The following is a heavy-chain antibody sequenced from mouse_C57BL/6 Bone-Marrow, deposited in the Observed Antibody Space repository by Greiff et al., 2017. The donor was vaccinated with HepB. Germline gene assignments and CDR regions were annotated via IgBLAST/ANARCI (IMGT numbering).Heavy chain of an antibody. CDR1: GYSITSGYY. CDR2: ISYDGSN. CDR3: AREGNYDYFYYFDY. D-gene: IGHD2-4*01. V-gene: IGHV3-6*01. J-gene: IGHJ2*01. Sequence: VQLKESGPGLVKPSQSLSLTCSVTGYSITSGYYWNWIRQFPGNKLEWMGYISYDGSNNYNPSLKNRISITRDTSKNQFFLKLNSVTTEDTATYYCAREGNYDYFYYFDYWGQGTTLTVSS.